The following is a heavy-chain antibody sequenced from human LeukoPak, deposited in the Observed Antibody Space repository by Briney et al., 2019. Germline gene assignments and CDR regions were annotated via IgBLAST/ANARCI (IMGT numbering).Heavy chain of an antibody. CDR1: GFTFSSYE. Sequence: GGSLRLSCAASGFTFSSYEMNWVRQAPGKGLEWVSYISSSGSTIYYADSVKGRSTISRDNAKNSLYLQMNSLRAEDTAVYYCARDRGWEGFDPWGQGTLVTASS. CDR3: ARDRGWEGFDP. J-gene: IGHJ5*02. V-gene: IGHV3-48*03. D-gene: IGHD1-26*01. CDR2: ISSSGSTI.